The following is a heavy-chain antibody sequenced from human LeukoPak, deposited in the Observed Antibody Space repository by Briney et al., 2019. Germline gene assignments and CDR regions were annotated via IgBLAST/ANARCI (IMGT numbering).Heavy chain of an antibody. V-gene: IGHV4-4*02. D-gene: IGHD1-26*01. CDR1: GASIRSNSW. CDR2: IFHTGNT. CDR3: ARDDRSFGGAARSDY. J-gene: IGHJ4*02. Sequence: PSETLSLTCAVSGASIRSNSWWSWVRQPPGKGLEWIGEIFHTGNTNYNPSLKSRVTISVDMSNNHFSLNLHSVTAADTAVYYCARDDRSFGGAARSDYWGQGSLVTVSS.